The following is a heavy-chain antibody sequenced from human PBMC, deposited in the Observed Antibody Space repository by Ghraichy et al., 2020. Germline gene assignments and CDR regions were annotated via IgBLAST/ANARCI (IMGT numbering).Heavy chain of an antibody. D-gene: IGHD3-3*01. CDR3: TTLPYDFWSGYYRGNWFDP. CDR1: GFTFSNAW. V-gene: IGHV3-15*01. J-gene: IGHJ5*02. Sequence: GESLNISCAASGFTFSNAWMSWVRQAPGKGLEWVGRIKSKTDGGTTDYAAPVKGRFTISRDDSKNTLYLQMNSLKTEDTAVYYCTTLPYDFWSGYYRGNWFDPWGQGTLVTVSS. CDR2: IKSKTDGGTT.